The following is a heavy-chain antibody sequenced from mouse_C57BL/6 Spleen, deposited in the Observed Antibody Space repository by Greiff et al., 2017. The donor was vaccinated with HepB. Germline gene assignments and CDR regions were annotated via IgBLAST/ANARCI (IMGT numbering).Heavy chain of an antibody. CDR1: GFTFSSYA. CDR3: ARDILLYAMDY. CDR2: ISDGGSYT. J-gene: IGHJ4*01. Sequence: EVQLVESGGGLVKPGGSLKLSCAASGFTFSSYAMSWVRQTPEKRLEWVATISDGGSYTYYPDNVKGRFTISRDNAKNNLYLQMSHLKSEDTAMYYCARDILLYAMDYWGQGTSVTVSS. V-gene: IGHV5-4*01. D-gene: IGHD1-1*01.